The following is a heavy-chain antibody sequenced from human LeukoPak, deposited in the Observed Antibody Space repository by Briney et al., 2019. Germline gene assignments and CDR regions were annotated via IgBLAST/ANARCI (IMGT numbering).Heavy chain of an antibody. Sequence: PSETLSLTCAVYGGSFSGYYWSWIRQPPGKGLEWIGEINHSGSTNYNPSLKSRVTISVDTSKNQFSLKLSSVTAADTAVYYCARRTITMVRRLSNWFDPWGQGTLVTVSS. CDR2: INHSGST. V-gene: IGHV4-34*01. CDR3: ARRTITMVRRLSNWFDP. D-gene: IGHD3-10*01. J-gene: IGHJ5*02. CDR1: GGSFSGYY.